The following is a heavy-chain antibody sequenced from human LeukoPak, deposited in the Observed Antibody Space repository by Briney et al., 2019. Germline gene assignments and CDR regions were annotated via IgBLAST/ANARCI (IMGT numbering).Heavy chain of an antibody. D-gene: IGHD3-22*01. CDR3: ARDTGRQYYYDSSGYYFDY. Sequence: SGPTLVNPTQTLTLTCTFSGFSLSTSGVGVGWIRQPPGKALEWLALIYWNDDKRYSPSLKSRLTITKDTSKNQVVLTMTNMDPVDTATYYCARDTGRQYYYDSSGYYFDYWGQGTLVTVSS. CDR2: IYWNDDK. J-gene: IGHJ4*02. CDR1: GFSLSTSGVG. V-gene: IGHV2-5*01.